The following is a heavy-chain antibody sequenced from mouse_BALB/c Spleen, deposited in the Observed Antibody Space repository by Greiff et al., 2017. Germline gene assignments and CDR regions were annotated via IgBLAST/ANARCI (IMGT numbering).Heavy chain of an antibody. CDR1: GDSITSGY. CDR3: AREGYDGYYSWFAY. J-gene: IGHJ3*01. V-gene: IGHV3-8*02. Sequence: EVKLVESGPSLVKPSQTLSLTCSVTGDSITSGYWNWIRKFPGNKLEYMGYISYSGSTYYNPSLKSRISITRDTSKNQYYLQLNSVTTEDTATYYCAREGYDGYYSWFAYWGQGTLVTVSA. D-gene: IGHD2-3*01. CDR2: ISYSGST.